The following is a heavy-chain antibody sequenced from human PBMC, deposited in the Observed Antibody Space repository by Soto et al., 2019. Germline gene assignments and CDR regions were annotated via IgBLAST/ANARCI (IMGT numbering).Heavy chain of an antibody. D-gene: IGHD3-3*01. CDR3: ARTEEMSRYWVYCMDV. Sequence: GESLKVSCKGSGYSFTSYWIGWVRQMPGKGLEWMGIIYPGDSDTRYSPSFQGQVTISADKSISTAYLQWSSLKASDTAMYYCARTEEMSRYWVYCMDVWCQATTLTGSS. CDR1: GYSFTSYW. CDR2: IYPGDSDT. V-gene: IGHV5-51*01. J-gene: IGHJ6*02.